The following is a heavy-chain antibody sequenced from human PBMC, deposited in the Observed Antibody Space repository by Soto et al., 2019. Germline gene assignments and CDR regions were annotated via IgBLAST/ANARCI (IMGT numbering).Heavy chain of an antibody. J-gene: IGHJ4*02. V-gene: IGHV3-30*18. D-gene: IGHD2-2*01. Sequence: QVQLVESGGGVVQPGRSLRLSCAASGFTFNTYGMHWVRQAPGKGLEWLVVISYDGSKKYYADSDSVKGRFTISRDNSENALYLQLTRLRAEDTAVYYCAKDGEYSSSPGYWGQGTLVTVSS. CDR2: ISYDGSKK. CDR1: GFTFNTYG. CDR3: AKDGEYSSSPGY.